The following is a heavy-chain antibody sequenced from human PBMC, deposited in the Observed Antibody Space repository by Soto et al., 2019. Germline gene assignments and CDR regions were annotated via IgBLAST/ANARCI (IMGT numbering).Heavy chain of an antibody. D-gene: IGHD6-13*01. CDR2: ISGSGDST. CDR1: GFTFSSYA. CDR3: AKDRDGAAAGPTKCYGMDV. V-gene: IGHV3-23*01. Sequence: EVQLLESGGGLVQPGGSLRLSCAASGFTFSSYAMSWVRPAPGKGLGWVSVISGSGDSTYYADSVRGRFTISRDNSKNTLYLQMNSLRAEDTAVYYCAKDRDGAAAGPTKCYGMDVWGQGTTVTVSS. J-gene: IGHJ6*02.